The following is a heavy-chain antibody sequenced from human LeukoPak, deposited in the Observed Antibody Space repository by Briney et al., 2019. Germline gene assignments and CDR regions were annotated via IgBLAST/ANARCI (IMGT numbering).Heavy chain of an antibody. Sequence: SETLSLTCTVSGGSLSSSSYYWGWIRQPPGRGLEWIGSIYYSGSTYYNPSLKSRVTISVDTSKNQFSLKLSSVTAADTAVYYCARHSPIYYGSGSLDYFDYWGQGTLVTVSS. CDR2: IYYSGST. CDR1: GGSLSSSSYY. CDR3: ARHSPIYYGSGSLDYFDY. V-gene: IGHV4-39*01. J-gene: IGHJ4*02. D-gene: IGHD3-10*01.